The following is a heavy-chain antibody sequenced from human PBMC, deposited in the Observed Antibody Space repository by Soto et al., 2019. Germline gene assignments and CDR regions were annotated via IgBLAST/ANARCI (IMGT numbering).Heavy chain of an antibody. CDR2: LTDSGGST. D-gene: IGHD6-13*01. V-gene: IGHV3-23*01. CDR3: AKDYSSTWYPGHGMGV. Sequence: GSLRLSCAAFGFTFRSYAMSWVRQAPGKGLEWVSALTDSGGSTYYADPVQGRFTISRDNSKNTLYLQMNGLGAEGTAVYYCAKDYSSTWYPGHGMGVWGQGTTVTVSS. J-gene: IGHJ6*02. CDR1: GFTFRSYA.